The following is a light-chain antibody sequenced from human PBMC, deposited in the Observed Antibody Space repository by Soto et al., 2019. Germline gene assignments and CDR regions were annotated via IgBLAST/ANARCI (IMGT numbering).Light chain of an antibody. CDR3: QQYNNWPACT. V-gene: IGKV3-15*01. CDR1: QSISSN. Sequence: EILMTLSRPTLSVSPGERATLSCRASQSISSNLAWYQQKPGQAPRLLIYDASTRATGIPARFSGSGSGTEFTLSISSLQSEYFALYYCQQYNNWPACTFGQAT. J-gene: IGKJ1*01. CDR2: DAS.